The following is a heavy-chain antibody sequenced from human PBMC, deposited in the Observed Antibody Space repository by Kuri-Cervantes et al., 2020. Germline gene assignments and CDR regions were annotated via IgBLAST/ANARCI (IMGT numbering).Heavy chain of an antibody. CDR2: IIPIFGTA. V-gene: IGHV1-69*05. D-gene: IGHD3-22*01. CDR1: GYTFTSYD. Sequence: SVKVSCKASGYTFTSYDINWVRQATGQGLEWMGGIIPIFGTANYAQKFQGRVTITTDESTSTAYMELSSPRSEDTAMYYCATCLDDSSGSYYMDVWGKGTTVTVSS. J-gene: IGHJ6*03. CDR3: ATCLDDSSGSYYMDV.